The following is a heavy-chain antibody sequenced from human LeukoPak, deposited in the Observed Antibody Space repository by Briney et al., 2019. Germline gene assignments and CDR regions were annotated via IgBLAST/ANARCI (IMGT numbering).Heavy chain of an antibody. CDR1: GFTFSSYS. CDR2: ITSSSNYI. J-gene: IGHJ4*02. V-gene: IGHV3-21*01. CDR3: ARDLRL. Sequence: GGSLRLSSAASGFTFSSYSMNWVRQAPGKGLEWVSSITSSSNYIYYASPVRGRFTISRDNAKNSLYPQMNSLRAEDTAVYYCARDLRLWGQGTLVTVSS.